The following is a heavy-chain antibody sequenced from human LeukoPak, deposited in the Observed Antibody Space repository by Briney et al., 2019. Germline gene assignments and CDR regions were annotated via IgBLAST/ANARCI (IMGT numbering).Heavy chain of an antibody. CDR2: IYTSGST. V-gene: IGHV4-61*02. CDR3: ARDSIGYSTTYYYYYMDV. Sequence: SQTLSLTCTVSGGSISSGSYYWSWIRQPAGKGLEWIGRIYTSGSTNYNPSLKSRVTISVDTSKNQFSLKLSSVTAADTAVYYCARDSIGYSTTYYYYYMDVWGKGTTVTISS. J-gene: IGHJ6*03. CDR1: GGSISSGSYY. D-gene: IGHD3-22*01.